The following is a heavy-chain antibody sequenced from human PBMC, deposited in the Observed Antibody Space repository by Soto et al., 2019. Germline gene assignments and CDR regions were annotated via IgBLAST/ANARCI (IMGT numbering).Heavy chain of an antibody. Sequence: ASVKFSCTSSGFSITNYHMHLVRQAPGQGLEWMGVITPLGGATTYAQKFQGRVTMTADMSTSNVHMDLSSLRSDDTAVYYCARERVGATSRNNELDIWCQG. CDR2: ITPLGGAT. V-gene: IGHV1-46*01. CDR1: GFSITNYH. D-gene: IGHD1-26*01. J-gene: IGHJ3*02. CDR3: ARERVGATSRNNELDI.